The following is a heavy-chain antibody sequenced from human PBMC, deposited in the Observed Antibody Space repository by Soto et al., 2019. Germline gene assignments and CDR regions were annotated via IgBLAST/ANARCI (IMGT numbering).Heavy chain of an antibody. J-gene: IGHJ5*02. CDR2: VSSSSSNI. D-gene: IGHD5-18*01. CDR1: GFTFSIYS. V-gene: IGHV3-21*01. Sequence: EGSRSLACSASGFTFSIYSMNWLGQAPGKWLEWVSSVSSSSSNIFYADSVKGRFTISRDNAKNSLYLQMNSLRAEETDVYYCASARAFDATAMVSWFDPWGQGTLVTVSS. CDR3: ASARAFDATAMVSWFDP.